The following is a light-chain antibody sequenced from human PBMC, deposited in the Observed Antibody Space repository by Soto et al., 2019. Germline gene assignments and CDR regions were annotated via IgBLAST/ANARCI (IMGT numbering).Light chain of an antibody. V-gene: IGKV1-8*01. CDR3: QQYNSFPQT. Sequence: AIRMTQSPSSFSASTGDRVTITCRATQDITNYLAWYQQKPGKAPKLLIYRASVLESGVPSRFIGGGSGTNFSLIISYLQSEDFATYYCQQYNSFPQTFGQGPKLEIK. CDR1: QDITNY. CDR2: RAS. J-gene: IGKJ2*01.